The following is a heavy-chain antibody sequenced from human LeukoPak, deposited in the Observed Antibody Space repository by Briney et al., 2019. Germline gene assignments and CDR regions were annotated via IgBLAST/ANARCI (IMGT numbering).Heavy chain of an antibody. CDR3: ARPYSSGWSGAFEI. CDR2: IYTSGNT. D-gene: IGHD6-19*01. CDR1: GGSISSYY. V-gene: IGHV4-4*09. Sequence: PSETLSLTCTVSGGSISSYYWSWIRQPPGRGLEWIGNIYTSGNTNYNPSLKSRVAISVDTSKNQFSLKLNSVTAADTAVYYCARPYSSGWSGAFEIWGQGTMVTVSS. J-gene: IGHJ3*02.